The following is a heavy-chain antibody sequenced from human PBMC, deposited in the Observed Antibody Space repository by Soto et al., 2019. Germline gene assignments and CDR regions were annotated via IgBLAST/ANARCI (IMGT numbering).Heavy chain of an antibody. CDR3: ARATPSREWLLWI. D-gene: IGHD3-3*01. Sequence: QVQMVQSGAEVKKPGSSVKVSCKASGGTFSSYAISWVRKAPGQGLEWMGGIITIFGTANYAQKFQGRVTITADKSTSTAYMELSSLRSEDTAVYYCARATPSREWLLWIWGQGTLVTVSS. CDR1: GGTFSSYA. V-gene: IGHV1-69*06. CDR2: IITIFGTA. J-gene: IGHJ4*02.